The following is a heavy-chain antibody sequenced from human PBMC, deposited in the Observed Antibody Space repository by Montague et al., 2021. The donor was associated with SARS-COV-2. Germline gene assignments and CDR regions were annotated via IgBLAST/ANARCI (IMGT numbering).Heavy chain of an antibody. J-gene: IGHJ4*02. CDR2: INHSGTT. CDR1: GGSFSGYN. CDR3: ARWDPQTLTLIGLRGKSASDY. D-gene: IGHD4-23*01. V-gene: IGHV4-34*01. Sequence: SETLSLTCAVYGGSFSGYNWTWIRQSPGKGPEWISEINHSGTTNYNFNPSLRSRVTISVDTSKSQISLKLSSVTAADTGVYYCARWDPQTLTLIGLRGKSASDYWGQGTLVTVSS.